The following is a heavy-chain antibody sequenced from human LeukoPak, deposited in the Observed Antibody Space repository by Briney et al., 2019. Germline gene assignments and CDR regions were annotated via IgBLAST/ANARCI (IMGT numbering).Heavy chain of an antibody. V-gene: IGHV3-30-3*01. CDR2: ISYDGSNK. CDR1: GFTFSSYA. CDR3: ARVMAARPRLRYFDWLLSSLDY. J-gene: IGHJ4*02. Sequence: GGSLRLSCAASGFTFSSYAMPWVRQAPGKGLEWVAVISYDGSNKYYADSVKGRFTISRDNSKNTLYLQMNSLRAEDTAVYYCARVMAARPRLRYFDWLLSSLDYWGQGTLVTVSS. D-gene: IGHD3-9*01.